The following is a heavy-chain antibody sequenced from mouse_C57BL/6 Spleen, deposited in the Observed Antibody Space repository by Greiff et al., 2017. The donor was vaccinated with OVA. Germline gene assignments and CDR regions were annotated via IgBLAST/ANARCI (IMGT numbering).Heavy chain of an antibody. CDR2: INPNNGGT. CDR3: ARRAYYGSNSLAMDY. Sequence: VHVKQSGPELVKPGASVKIPCKASGYTFTDYNMDWVKQSHGKSLEWIGDINPNNGGTIYNQKFKGKAILTVDKSSSTGYMELRSLTSEDTAVYYCARRAYYGSNSLAMDYWGQGTSVTVSS. CDR1: GYTFTDYN. D-gene: IGHD1-1*01. V-gene: IGHV1-18*01. J-gene: IGHJ4*01.